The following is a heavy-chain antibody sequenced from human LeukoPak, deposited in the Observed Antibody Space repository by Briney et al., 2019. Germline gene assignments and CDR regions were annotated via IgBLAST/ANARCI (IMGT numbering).Heavy chain of an antibody. J-gene: IGHJ4*02. CDR2: ISAYNGIT. D-gene: IGHD3-10*01. CDR1: GYTFTSYG. V-gene: IGHV1-18*01. Sequence: ASVKVSCKASGYTFTSYGISWVRQAPGQGLEWMGWISAYNGITNYAQKLQGRVTMTTDTSTSTAYMELRSLRSDDTAVYYCARGAGYYGSGSYPDYWGQGTLVTVSS. CDR3: ARGAGYYGSGSYPDY.